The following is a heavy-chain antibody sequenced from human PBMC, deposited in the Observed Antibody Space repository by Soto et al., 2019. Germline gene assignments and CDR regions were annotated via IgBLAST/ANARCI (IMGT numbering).Heavy chain of an antibody. CDR2: VSERGGRA. D-gene: IGHD2-21*01. V-gene: IGHV3-23*01. J-gene: IGHJ2*01. CDR1: GFSFNNYA. Sequence: EVQLLESGGGLVQRGGSLRLSCAASGFSFNNYAMTWVRQAPGKGLEWVARVSERGGRAYYADSVKGRLTIARDNSNKFLYLQMTQVRGKDTAVYYWVRRAGGAVVLYYALWGRGTLVSFFS. CDR3: VRRAGGAVVLYYAL.